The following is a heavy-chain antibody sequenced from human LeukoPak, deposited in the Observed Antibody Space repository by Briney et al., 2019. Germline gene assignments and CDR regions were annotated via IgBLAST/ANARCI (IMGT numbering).Heavy chain of an antibody. CDR1: GYTFTSYD. V-gene: IGHV1-8*01. Sequence: GASVKVSCKASGYTFTSYDINWVRQATGRGLEWMGWMNPNSGNTGYAQKFQGRVTMTRNTSISTAYMELSSLRSEDTAVYYCARGNLYGTSCYFDPWGQGTLVTVSS. J-gene: IGHJ5*02. D-gene: IGHD2-2*01. CDR3: ARGNLYGTSCYFDP. CDR2: MNPNSGNT.